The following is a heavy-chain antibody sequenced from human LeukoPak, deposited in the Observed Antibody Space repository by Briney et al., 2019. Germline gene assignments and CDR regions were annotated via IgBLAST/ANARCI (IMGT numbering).Heavy chain of an antibody. CDR3: ARDPGSTSFKFQIYGMDV. CDR2: INPNSGGT. Sequence: GASVKVSCKASGYTFTGYYMHWVRQAPGQGLEWMGWINPNSGGTNYAQKFQGRVTMTRDTSISTAYMELSRLRSDDTAVYYCARDPGSTSFKFQIYGMDVWGKGTTVTVSS. V-gene: IGHV1-2*02. CDR1: GYTFTGYY. J-gene: IGHJ6*04. D-gene: IGHD2-2*01.